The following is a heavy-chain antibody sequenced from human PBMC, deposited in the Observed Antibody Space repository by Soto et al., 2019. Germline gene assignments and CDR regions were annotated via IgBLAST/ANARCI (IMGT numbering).Heavy chain of an antibody. CDR2: ISGIGRQN. D-gene: IGHD3-3*01. CDR3: AKDRTTFGVINQYFFDS. J-gene: IGHJ4*02. Sequence: EVQLLESGGTLVQLGGSLRLSCAASGLPLSIHALTWVRQPQGKGRERVSAISGIGRQNYYADSVRGRFTILRDNSKNALFLQMSSLRAGDTAVYYCAKDRTTFGVINQYFFDSWGQGTLVAVSS. V-gene: IGHV3-23*01. CDR1: GLPLSIHA.